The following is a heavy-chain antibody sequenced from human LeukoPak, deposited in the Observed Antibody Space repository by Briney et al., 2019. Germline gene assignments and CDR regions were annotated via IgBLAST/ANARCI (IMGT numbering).Heavy chain of an antibody. Sequence: GGSLRLSCAASGFVFSSDWMTWGRQAPGKGLEWVANIKQDGSEKYYVESVKGRFTISRDNANNSLYLQMNSLRAEDTSVYYCARGLRWVDYWGQGTLVTVSS. CDR3: ARGLRWVDY. J-gene: IGHJ4*02. CDR1: GFVFSSDW. V-gene: IGHV3-7*04. D-gene: IGHD4-23*01. CDR2: IKQDGSEK.